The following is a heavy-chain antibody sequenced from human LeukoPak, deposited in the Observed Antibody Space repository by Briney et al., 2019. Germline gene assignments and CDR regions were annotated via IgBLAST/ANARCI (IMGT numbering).Heavy chain of an antibody. CDR1: GFTFSNAW. Sequence: GGPFRLSCAASGFTFSNAWMSWVRQAPGKGLEWVGRIKSKTDGGTTDYAAPVKGRFTISRDDSKNTLYLQMNSLKTEDTAVYYCTTGRLWELDPHWGQGTLVTVSS. V-gene: IGHV3-15*01. D-gene: IGHD1-26*01. CDR2: IKSKTDGGTT. CDR3: TTGRLWELDPH. J-gene: IGHJ4*02.